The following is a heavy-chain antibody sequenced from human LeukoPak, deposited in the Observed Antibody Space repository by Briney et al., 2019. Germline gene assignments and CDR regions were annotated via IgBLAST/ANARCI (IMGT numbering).Heavy chain of an antibody. J-gene: IGHJ4*02. CDR1: GYTFTGYY. D-gene: IGHD2-15*01. CDR2: INPSGGST. V-gene: IGHV1-46*01. CDR3: ARVTDRPRVVVVAEGLGY. Sequence: ASVTVSCKASGYTFTGYYMHWVRQAPGQGLEWMGIINPSGGSTSYAQKFQGRVTMTRDMSTSTVYMELSSLRSEDTAVYYCARVTDRPRVVVVAEGLGYWGQGTLVTVSS.